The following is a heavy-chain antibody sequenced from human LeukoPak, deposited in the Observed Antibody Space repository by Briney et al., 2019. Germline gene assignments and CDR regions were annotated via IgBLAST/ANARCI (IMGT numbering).Heavy chain of an antibody. V-gene: IGHV3-15*01. CDR3: AKDIRRGNNYGYDQFAY. CDR1: DFTFRNAW. Sequence: GGSLRLSCAASDFTFRNAWMSWVRQAPGKGLEWVGRIKSKTDGGATDYAAPVKGRFTISRDDSKTTLYLQMNSLKTEDTAVYYCAKDIRRGNNYGYDQFAYWGLGTLVTVSS. D-gene: IGHD5-18*01. CDR2: IKSKTDGGAT. J-gene: IGHJ4*02.